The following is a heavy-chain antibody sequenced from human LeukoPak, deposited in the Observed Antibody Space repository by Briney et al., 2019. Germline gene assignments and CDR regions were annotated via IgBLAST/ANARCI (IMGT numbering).Heavy chain of an antibody. Sequence: ASVKVSCKASGGTFSDYALNWVRQAPGQGLEWMGVFIPILGTANSTQKFQGRVTITADISTNTVYMELSSLRSEDTAVYFCAGIPVFGVVLHQEPVWGKGTAVTVSS. CDR2: FIPILGTA. D-gene: IGHD3-3*01. V-gene: IGHV1-69*10. CDR1: GGTFSDYA. CDR3: AGIPVFGVVLHQEPV. J-gene: IGHJ6*04.